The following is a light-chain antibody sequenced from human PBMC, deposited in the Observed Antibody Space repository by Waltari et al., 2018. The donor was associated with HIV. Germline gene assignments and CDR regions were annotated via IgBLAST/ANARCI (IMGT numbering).Light chain of an antibody. CDR1: SSDVGSYNL. Sequence: QSALTQPASVSGSPGQSITISCTGTSSDVGSYNLVSWYQQHPGKAPKLMIDEGSKRPSGVSNRVSGSKSGNTASLTIAGLQAEDEADYYCCSDAGSSTWVFGGGTKLTVL. CDR2: EGS. CDR3: CSDAGSSTWV. J-gene: IGLJ3*02. V-gene: IGLV2-23*01.